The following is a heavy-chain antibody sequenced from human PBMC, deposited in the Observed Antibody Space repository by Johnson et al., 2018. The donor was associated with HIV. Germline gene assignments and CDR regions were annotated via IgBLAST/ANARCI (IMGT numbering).Heavy chain of an antibody. CDR1: GFTFSSYA. CDR2: ISYDGSSK. Sequence: QVQLVESGGGVVQPGRSLRLSCAASGFTFSSYAMHWVRQAPGKGLEWVAVISYDGSSKYYADSVKGRFTISRDNSKNTLYLQMNSLRAEDTAVYYCARDALAAAGQIWGQGTMVTVSS. D-gene: IGHD6-13*01. CDR3: ARDALAAAGQI. J-gene: IGHJ3*02. V-gene: IGHV3-30-3*01.